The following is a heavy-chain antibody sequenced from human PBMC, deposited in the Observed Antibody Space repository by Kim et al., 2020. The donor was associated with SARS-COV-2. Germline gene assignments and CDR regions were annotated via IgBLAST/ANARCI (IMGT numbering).Heavy chain of an antibody. Sequence: SETLSLTCTVSGGSISSYYWSWIRQPPGKGLEWIGYIYYSGSTNYNPSLKSRVTISVDTSKNQFSLKLSSVTAADTAVYYCARGWGSGYDGGDEYYYGMDVWGQGTTVTVSS. D-gene: IGHD5-12*01. CDR1: GGSISSYY. CDR2: IYYSGST. J-gene: IGHJ6*02. V-gene: IGHV4-59*01. CDR3: ARGWGSGYDGGDEYYYGMDV.